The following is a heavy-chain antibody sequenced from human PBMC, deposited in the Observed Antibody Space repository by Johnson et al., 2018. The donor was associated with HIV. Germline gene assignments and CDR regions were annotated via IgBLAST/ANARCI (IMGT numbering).Heavy chain of an antibody. CDR3: ARDLTNWGVGDAFDI. D-gene: IGHD7-27*01. CDR2: ISYDGSNK. J-gene: IGHJ3*02. V-gene: IGHV3-30-3*01. Sequence: WVRQAPGKGLDWVAVISYDGSNKYYADSVKGRFTISRDNSKNTLYLQMNSLRAEDTAVYYCARDLTNWGVGDAFDIWGQGTMVTVSS.